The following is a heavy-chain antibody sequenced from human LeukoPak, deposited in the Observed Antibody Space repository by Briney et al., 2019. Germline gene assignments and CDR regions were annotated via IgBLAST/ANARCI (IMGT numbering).Heavy chain of an antibody. CDR3: ARDAILLWFGDPEGFDY. V-gene: IGHV3-7*01. D-gene: IGHD3-10*01. CDR1: GFTFSSYW. Sequence: PGGSLRLSCAASGFTFSSYWMSWVRQAPGKGLEWVANIKQDGSEKYYVDSVKGRFTISRDNAKNSLYLQMNSLRAEDTAVYYCARDAILLWFGDPEGFDYWGQGTLVTVSS. CDR2: IKQDGSEK. J-gene: IGHJ4*02.